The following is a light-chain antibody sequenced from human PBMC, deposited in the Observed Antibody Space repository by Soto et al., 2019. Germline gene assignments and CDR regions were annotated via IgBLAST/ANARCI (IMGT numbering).Light chain of an antibody. CDR3: SSYTSSCTLVV. J-gene: IGLJ2*01. Sequence: QSALTRTASVSGSPGQSITISCTGTSSDVGGYNYVSWYQQHPGKAPKLMIYDVSNRPSGVSNRFSGSKSGNTASLTISGRQSEDEADYYCSSYTSSCTLVVFGGGTKLTVL. V-gene: IGLV2-14*01. CDR1: SSDVGGYNY. CDR2: DVS.